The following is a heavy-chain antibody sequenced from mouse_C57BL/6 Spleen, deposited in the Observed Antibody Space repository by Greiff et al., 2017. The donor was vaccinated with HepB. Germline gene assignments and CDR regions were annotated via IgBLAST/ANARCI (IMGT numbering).Heavy chain of an antibody. Sequence: EVQLQESGPGLVKPSQSLSLTCSVTGYSITSGYYWNWIRQFPGNKLEWMGYISYDGSNNYNPSLKNRISITRDTSRNQFFLKLNSVTTEDTATYYCAREGDYGGAADYWGQGSSVTVS. J-gene: IGHJ4*01. D-gene: IGHD2-4*01. CDR2: ISYDGSN. CDR3: AREGDYGGAADY. V-gene: IGHV3-6*01. CDR1: GYSITSGYY.